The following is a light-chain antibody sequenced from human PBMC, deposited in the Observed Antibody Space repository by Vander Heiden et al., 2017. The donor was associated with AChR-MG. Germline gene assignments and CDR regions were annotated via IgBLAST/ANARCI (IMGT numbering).Light chain of an antibody. Sequence: SSELTQDPAVSVALGQTVRITCQGDRLRNYYASWYQQKPGQAPVLVMYGKNDRPSGIPDRFSGSSSGNTASLTITGAQAEDEADYYCNSRDSSTKAVFGTGTKVTVL. J-gene: IGLJ1*01. CDR2: GKN. CDR1: RLRNYY. CDR3: NSRDSSTKAV. V-gene: IGLV3-19*01.